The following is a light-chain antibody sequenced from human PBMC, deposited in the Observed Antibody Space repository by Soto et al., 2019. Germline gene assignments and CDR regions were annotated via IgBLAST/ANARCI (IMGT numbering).Light chain of an antibody. J-gene: IGKJ1*01. Sequence: EIVLTQSPGTLSLSPGERATLSCRASQSVSSSYLAWYQQKPGQAPRLLIYGASSRATGIPDRFSGSGSGTDFPLTISRLEPENFAVYYVQQYGSSPRTFGQGTKVEIK. CDR2: GAS. V-gene: IGKV3-20*01. CDR1: QSVSSSY. CDR3: QQYGSSPRT.